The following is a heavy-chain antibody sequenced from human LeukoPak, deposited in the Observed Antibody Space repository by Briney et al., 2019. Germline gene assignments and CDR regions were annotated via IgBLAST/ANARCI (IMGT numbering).Heavy chain of an antibody. CDR2: IYYSGST. J-gene: IGHJ6*02. CDR3: ARRYTEQQPGGHYYYGMDV. Sequence: SETLSLTCTVSGGSISSSSYYWGWIRQPPGKGLEWIGSIYYSGSTYYNPSLKSRVTISVDTSKNQFSLKLSSVTAADTAVYYCARRYTEQQPGGHYYYGMDVWGQGTTVTVSS. V-gene: IGHV4-39*01. CDR1: GGSISSSSYY. D-gene: IGHD6-13*01.